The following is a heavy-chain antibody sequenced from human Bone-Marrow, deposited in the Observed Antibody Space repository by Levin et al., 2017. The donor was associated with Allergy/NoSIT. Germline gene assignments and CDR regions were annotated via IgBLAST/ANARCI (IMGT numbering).Heavy chain of an antibody. Sequence: TSSETLSLTCAVSGASTGSGEYYWTWVRQAPGKGLEYIGYTYHIGTPYYNPSLQSRVIISLDTSKNQFSLELGSVTAADTATYFCAADTAVTKGIHFWGRGTLVTVSS. CDR1: GASTGSGEYY. J-gene: IGHJ4*02. V-gene: IGHV4-30-4*01. CDR2: TYHIGTP. D-gene: IGHD5-18*01. CDR3: AADTAVTKGIHF.